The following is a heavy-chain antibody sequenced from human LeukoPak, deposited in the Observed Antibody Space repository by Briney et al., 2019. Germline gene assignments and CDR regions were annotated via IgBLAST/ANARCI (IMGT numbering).Heavy chain of an antibody. CDR1: GVTSSSYA. D-gene: IGHD5-18*01. J-gene: IGHJ6*02. CDR2: ISGSGGST. Sequence: GGSLRLSCAASGVTSSSYAMSWVRQAPGKGLEWVSAISGSGGSTYYADSVKGRFTISRDNSKNTLYLQMNSLRAEDTAVYYCAKPSPGDSYGFVYYYYGLDICGQGTTVTVSS. V-gene: IGHV3-23*01. CDR3: AKPSPGDSYGFVYYYYGLDI.